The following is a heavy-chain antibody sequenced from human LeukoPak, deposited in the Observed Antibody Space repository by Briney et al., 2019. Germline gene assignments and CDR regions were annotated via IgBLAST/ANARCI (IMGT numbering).Heavy chain of an antibody. J-gene: IGHJ3*02. CDR1: GFTFSNYG. Sequence: GGSLRLSCAASGFTFSNYGMHWVRQAPGKGLEWVAVISYDGSNKYYADSVKGRFTISRDNSKNTLYLQMNSLRAEDTAVYYCARAGVWDYSDSSGYHNAAFDIWGQGTMVTVSS. V-gene: IGHV3-30*03. CDR3: ARAGVWDYSDSSGYHNAAFDI. D-gene: IGHD3-22*01. CDR2: ISYDGSNK.